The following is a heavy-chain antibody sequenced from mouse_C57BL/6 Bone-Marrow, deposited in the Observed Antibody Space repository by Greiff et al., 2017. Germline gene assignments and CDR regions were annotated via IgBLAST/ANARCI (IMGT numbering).Heavy chain of an antibody. J-gene: IGHJ4*01. CDR1: GYTFTSYW. D-gene: IGHD1-1*01. CDR2: IHPNSGST. V-gene: IGHV1-64*01. CDR3: ARNYYGSSFYYAMDY. Sequence: QVQLQQPGAELVKPGASVKLSCKASGYTFTSYWMHWVKQRPGQGLEWIGMIHPNSGSTNYNEKFKSKATLTADKSSSTAYMQLSSLTSEDSAVYFCARNYYGSSFYYAMDYWGQGTSVTVSS.